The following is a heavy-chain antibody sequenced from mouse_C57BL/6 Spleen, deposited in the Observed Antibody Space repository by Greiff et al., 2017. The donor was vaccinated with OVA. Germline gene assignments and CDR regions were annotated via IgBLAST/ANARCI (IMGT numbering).Heavy chain of an antibody. V-gene: IGHV1-50*01. Sequence: VQLQQPGAELVKPGASVKLSCKASGYTFTSYWMQWVKQRPGQGLEWIGEIDPSDSYTNYNQKFKGKATLTVDTSSSTAYMQLSSLTSEDSAVYYGARFSTVVAGDFDYWGQGTTLTVSS. CDR3: ARFSTVVAGDFDY. CDR2: IDPSDSYT. J-gene: IGHJ2*01. CDR1: GYTFTSYW. D-gene: IGHD1-1*01.